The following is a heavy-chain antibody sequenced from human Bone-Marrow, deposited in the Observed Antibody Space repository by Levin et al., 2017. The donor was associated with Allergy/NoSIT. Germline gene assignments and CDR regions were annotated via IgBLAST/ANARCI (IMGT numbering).Heavy chain of an antibody. CDR1: GFTFRTYT. V-gene: IGHV3-21*01. D-gene: IGHD3-3*01. CDR2: ISVSSSYT. J-gene: IGHJ4*02. CDR3: TSPHWDDNYWSGYYSSTY. Sequence: GESLKISCEASGFTFRTYTMNWVRQAPGKGLEWVSSISVSSSYTYYADSVKGRFTITRDDAKKSVYLHMNSLRVEDTAVYYCTSPHWDDNYWSGYYSSTYWGQGTLVTVSS.